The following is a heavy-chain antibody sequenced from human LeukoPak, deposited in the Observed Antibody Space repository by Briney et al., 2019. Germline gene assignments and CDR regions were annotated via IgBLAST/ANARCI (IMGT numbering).Heavy chain of an antibody. CDR2: ISSSSSYI. V-gene: IGHV3-21*04. CDR3: AKDMRMTTSSFDY. D-gene: IGHD4-11*01. J-gene: IGHJ4*02. CDR1: VFTLSSDS. Sequence: GGSLRLSCAASVFTLSSDSMIWVRQAQGKGLEWVSSISSSSSYIYYADSVKGRFTISRDNAKNSLYLQMNSLGAEDTALYYCAKDMRMTTSSFDYWGQGTLVTVSS.